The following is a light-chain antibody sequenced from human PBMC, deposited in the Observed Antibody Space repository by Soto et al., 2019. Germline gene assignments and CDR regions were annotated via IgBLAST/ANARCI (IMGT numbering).Light chain of an antibody. CDR3: AAWDDSLSALV. Sequence: HSVLTQPPSAPGIPGQRGTISCSGSSSNIGSNYVYWYQQLPGTAPKLLIYRNNQRPSGVPDRFSGSKSGTSASLAISGLRSEDEADYYCAAWDDSLSALVFGTGTKVTVL. J-gene: IGLJ1*01. V-gene: IGLV1-47*01. CDR2: RNN. CDR1: SSNIGSNY.